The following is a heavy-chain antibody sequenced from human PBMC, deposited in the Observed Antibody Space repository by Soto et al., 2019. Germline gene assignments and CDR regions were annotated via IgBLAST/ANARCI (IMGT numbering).Heavy chain of an antibody. V-gene: IGHV3-21*01. D-gene: IGHD6-13*01. CDR2: ISSSSSYI. J-gene: IGHJ4*02. CDR1: GFTFSSYS. CDR3: AREGIAAALDY. Sequence: EVQLVESGGGLVKPGGSLRLSCEASGFTFSSYSMNWVRQAPGKGLEGVSAISSSSSYIYYADSLKGRFTISRDNAKNSLYLQVNSLRAEDTAVYYCAREGIAAALDYWGQGTLVTVSS.